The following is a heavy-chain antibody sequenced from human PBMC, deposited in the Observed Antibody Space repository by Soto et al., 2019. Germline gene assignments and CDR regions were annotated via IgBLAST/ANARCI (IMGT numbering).Heavy chain of an antibody. CDR1: GFSLSDYS. CDR3: AGSSDDGRDN. D-gene: IGHD1-26*01. V-gene: IGHV3-21*01. Sequence: EVQLVESGGGLVKPGGSLRLSCAASGFSLSDYSMNWIRQAPGKGLECVASISSRSSFIHDAESMKGRFTISRDNAKNSLYLQMNSLSAEDTAVYYCAGSSDDGRDNWGQGTLVTVSS. CDR2: ISSRSSFI. J-gene: IGHJ4*02.